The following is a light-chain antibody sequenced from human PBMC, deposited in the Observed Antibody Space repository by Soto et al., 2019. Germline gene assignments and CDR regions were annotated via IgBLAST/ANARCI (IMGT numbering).Light chain of an antibody. V-gene: IGKV3D-11*02. CDR1: QSVSSN. CDR3: QQRSDWHT. CDR2: GAS. Sequence: EMVMTQSPATLSVSPGERATLSCRASQSVSSNLAWYQQKPGQAPRLLIYGASSRATGIPDRFSGSGSGTDFTLTISSLEPEDFAVYYCQQRSDWHTFGQGTRLEIK. J-gene: IGKJ5*01.